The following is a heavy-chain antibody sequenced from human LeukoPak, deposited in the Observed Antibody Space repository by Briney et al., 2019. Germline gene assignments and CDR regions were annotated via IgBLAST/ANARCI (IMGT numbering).Heavy chain of an antibody. V-gene: IGHV4-4*02. CDR2: VDIDAHT. J-gene: IGHJ3*01. CDR1: GGSISSRNW. CDR3: VRQIGACAFDS. Sequence: SGTLSLTCAVSGGSISSRNWWSWVRQPPGKGLEWIGEVDIDAHTSSNPSLKSRVTISADSSKNQFTLTLRSLTAADTALYYCVRQIGACAFDSWGQGTSVTVSS. D-gene: IGHD3-3*01.